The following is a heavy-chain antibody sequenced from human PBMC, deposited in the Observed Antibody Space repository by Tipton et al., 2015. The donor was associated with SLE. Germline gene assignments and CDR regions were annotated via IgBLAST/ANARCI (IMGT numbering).Heavy chain of an antibody. D-gene: IGHD5-24*01. CDR2: IYYSGGT. J-gene: IGHJ3*02. V-gene: IGHV4-30-4*01. Sequence: LRLSCTVSGGSISSGDYYWSWIRQPPGKGLEWIGYIYYSGGTYYNPSLNSRVTISADTSKNQCSLKLSTVAAADTAVYYCASTGVNYRRRAFDIWGQGTMVTVSS. CDR1: GGSISSGDYY. CDR3: ASTGVNYRRRAFDI.